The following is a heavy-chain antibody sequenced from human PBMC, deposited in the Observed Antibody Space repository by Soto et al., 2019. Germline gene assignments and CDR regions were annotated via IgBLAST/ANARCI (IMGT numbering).Heavy chain of an antibody. D-gene: IGHD4-17*01. V-gene: IGHV4-34*01. CDR2: INHSGST. J-gene: IGHJ3*02. Sequence: SETLSLTCAVYGGSFSGYYWSWIRQPPGKGLEWIGEINHSGSTNYNPSLKSRVTISVDTSKNQFSLKLSSVTAADTAVNYCASNWDDYGDYQKRDDAFDIWGQGTMVTV. CDR1: GGSFSGYY. CDR3: ASNWDDYGDYQKRDDAFDI.